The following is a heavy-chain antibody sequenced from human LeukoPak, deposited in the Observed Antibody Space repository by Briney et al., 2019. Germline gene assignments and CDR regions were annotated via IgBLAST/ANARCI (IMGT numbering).Heavy chain of an antibody. V-gene: IGHV3-23*01. CDR3: AKATYYHFWSGGEDAFDI. Sequence: GGSLRLSCAASGFTFSSYAMSWVRQAPGKGLEWVSAISGSGGSTYYADSVKGRFTISRDNSKNTLYLQMNSLRAEDTAVYYCAKATYYHFWSGGEDAFDISGHGTMVTVSS. CDR1: GFTFSSYA. J-gene: IGHJ3*02. CDR2: ISGSGGST. D-gene: IGHD3-3*01.